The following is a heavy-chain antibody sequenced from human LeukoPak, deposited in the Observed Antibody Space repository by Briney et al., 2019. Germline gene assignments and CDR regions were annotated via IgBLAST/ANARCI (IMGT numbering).Heavy chain of an antibody. V-gene: IGHV3-66*01. CDR3: ARDRYCTTTRCSDY. CDR2: IYSGGST. J-gene: IGHJ4*02. D-gene: IGHD2-2*01. CDR1: GFTFSSYA. Sequence: GGSLRLSCAASGFTFSSYAMSWVRQAPGKGLEWVSVIYSGGSTYYADSVKGRFTISRDNSKNTLYLEMNSLRAEDTAVYYCARDRYCTTTRCSDYWGQGTLVTVSS.